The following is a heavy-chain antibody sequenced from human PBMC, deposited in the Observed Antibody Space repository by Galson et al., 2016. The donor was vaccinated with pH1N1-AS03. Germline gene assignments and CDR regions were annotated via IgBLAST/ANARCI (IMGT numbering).Heavy chain of an antibody. V-gene: IGHV1-2*02. CDR3: ARVEGIASTTGD. CDR2: VNTKTGVT. D-gene: IGHD6-13*01. Sequence: SVKVSCKASGYAFTAYYIHWVRQAPGQGREWMGFVNTKTGVTIYAQKFKGRVTMTRDTSISTAYMELRGLGSDDSAFYYCARVEGIASTTGDWGQGSLITVSS. J-gene: IGHJ4*02. CDR1: GYAFTAYY.